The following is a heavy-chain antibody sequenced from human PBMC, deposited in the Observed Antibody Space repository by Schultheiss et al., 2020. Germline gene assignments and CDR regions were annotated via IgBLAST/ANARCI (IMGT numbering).Heavy chain of an antibody. CDR3: DYSNYEDFFDY. J-gene: IGHJ4*02. CDR2: ISGSGGST. V-gene: IGHV3-23*01. D-gene: IGHD4-11*01. Sequence: GGSLRLSCAASGFTLSSYSMSWVRQAPGKGLEWVSAISGSGGSTYYADSVKGRFTISRDNSKNTLYLQMNSLRAEDTAVCYRDYSNYEDFFDYWGQGTLVTVSS. CDR1: GFTLSSYS.